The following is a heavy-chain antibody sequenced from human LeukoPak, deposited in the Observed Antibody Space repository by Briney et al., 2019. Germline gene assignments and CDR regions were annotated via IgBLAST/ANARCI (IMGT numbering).Heavy chain of an antibody. D-gene: IGHD3-3*01. CDR1: GFTFSDHY. V-gene: IGHV3-72*01. CDR2: TRNKANSYTT. CDR3: ARASGNSTIRYYFDN. J-gene: IGHJ4*02. Sequence: GGSLRLSCAASGFTFSDHYMDWLRQAPGKGLEWVGRTRNKANSYTTEYAASVKGRFTVSRDASKNPLHLQMNSLKTEDTAVYYCARASGNSTIRYYFDNWGQGTLVTVSS.